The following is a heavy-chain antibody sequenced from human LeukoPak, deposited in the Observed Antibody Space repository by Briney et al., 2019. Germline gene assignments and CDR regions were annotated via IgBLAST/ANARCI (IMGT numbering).Heavy chain of an antibody. D-gene: IGHD1-1*01. J-gene: IGHJ4*02. Sequence: PSETLSLTCTVSGGSISSSSYYWGWIRQPPGKGLEWIGSIYYSGSTYYNPSLKSRVTISIDTSKNQLSLQLTSVTAADTAVYYCARVTDWNDLDYWGQGTLVTVSS. CDR3: ARVTDWNDLDY. CDR2: IYYSGST. CDR1: GGSISSSSYY. V-gene: IGHV4-39*07.